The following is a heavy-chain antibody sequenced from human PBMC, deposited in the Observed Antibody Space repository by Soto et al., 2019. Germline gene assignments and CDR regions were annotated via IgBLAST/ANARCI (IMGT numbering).Heavy chain of an antibody. CDR3: ARGVSAAMTPYFDY. D-gene: IGHD2-2*01. CDR2: ISYDGSNK. Sequence: QVQLVESGGGVVQPGRSLRLSCAASGFTFSSYAMNWVRQAPGKGLEWVAVISYDGSNKYYADSVKGRFTISRDNSKNTLYLQMNSLRAEDTAVYYCARGVSAAMTPYFDYWGQGTLFTVSS. J-gene: IGHJ4*02. V-gene: IGHV3-30-3*01. CDR1: GFTFSSYA.